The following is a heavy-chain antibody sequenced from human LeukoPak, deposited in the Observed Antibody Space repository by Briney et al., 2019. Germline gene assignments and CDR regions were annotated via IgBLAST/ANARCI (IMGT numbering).Heavy chain of an antibody. V-gene: IGHV3-48*04. J-gene: IGHJ4*02. CDR2: INSGSYSI. D-gene: IGHD5-24*01. CDR1: GFTVSSNY. CDR3: ARDLGGYNFDY. Sequence: QTGGSLRLSCAASGFTVSSNYMSWVRQAPGKGLEWVSYINSGSYSIYYADSVKGRFTISRDDAKDSVYLQMNSLRAEDTAVYYCARDLGGYNFDYWGQGTLVTVSS.